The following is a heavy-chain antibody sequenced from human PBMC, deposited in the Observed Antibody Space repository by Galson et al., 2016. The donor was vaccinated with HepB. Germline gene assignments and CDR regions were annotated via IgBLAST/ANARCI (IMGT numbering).Heavy chain of an antibody. V-gene: IGHV3-30*03. CDR1: GFNLNNYV. D-gene: IGHD3-3*01. J-gene: IGHJ5*02. CDR3: ARDAGTIFDVRNYHFDQ. CDR2: ISKDGSDD. Sequence: SLRLSCASSGFNLNNYVIHWVRQAPGKGLEWVTIISKDGSDDRYADSVKGRFTISRGNSKNTVFLHLDSLGTEDTGVYYCARDAGTIFDVRNYHFDQWGQGTLVSVSS.